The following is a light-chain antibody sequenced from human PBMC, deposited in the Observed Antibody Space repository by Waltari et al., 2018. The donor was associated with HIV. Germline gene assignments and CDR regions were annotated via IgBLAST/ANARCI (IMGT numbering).Light chain of an antibody. CDR1: LTISGY. CDR3: QERTNWPQYT. Sequence: EIVLTQSPATLSLSPGESATLSCRASLTISGYLAWYQQRPGQAPRLLMYEASNRAAGIPARFNGGGSGTDFTLTISSLEAEDSAVYYCQERTNWPQYTFGQGTKLEIK. J-gene: IGKJ2*01. CDR2: EAS. V-gene: IGKV3-11*01.